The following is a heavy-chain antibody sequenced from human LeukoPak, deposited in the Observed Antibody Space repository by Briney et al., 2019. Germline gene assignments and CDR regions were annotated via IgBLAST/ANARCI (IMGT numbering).Heavy chain of an antibody. J-gene: IGHJ3*02. CDR2: INTNTGNP. V-gene: IGHV7-4-1*02. D-gene: IGHD3-22*01. CDR3: ASPQRPLYDSSGYQDAFDI. Sequence: VSVKVSCKNPGYSIAGYYIHWVRQAPGQGLEWMGWINTNTGNPTYAQGFTGRFVFSLDTSVSTAYLQISSLKAEDTAVYYCASPQRPLYDSSGYQDAFDIWGQETMVTVSS. CDR1: GYSIAGYY.